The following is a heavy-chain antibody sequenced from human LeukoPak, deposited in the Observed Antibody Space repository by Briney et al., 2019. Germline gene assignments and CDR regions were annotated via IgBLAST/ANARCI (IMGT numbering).Heavy chain of an antibody. CDR1: GGSISRSAYY. D-gene: IGHD6-19*01. V-gene: IGHV4-39*01. Sequence: SETLSLTCTVFGGSISRSAYYWNWIRQPPGKGLEWIGSIFYSGSTYYNPSLKSRVTIFVDTSKNQFSLKLSSVTAADTAVYYCAKGVGVAVSDSWGQGTLVTVSS. CDR3: AKGVGVAVSDS. J-gene: IGHJ4*02. CDR2: IFYSGST.